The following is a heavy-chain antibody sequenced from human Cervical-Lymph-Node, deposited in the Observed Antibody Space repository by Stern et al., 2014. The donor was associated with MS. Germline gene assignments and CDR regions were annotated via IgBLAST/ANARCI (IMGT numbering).Heavy chain of an antibody. J-gene: IGHJ4*02. V-gene: IGHV1-69*01. Sequence: QVQLVQSGTEVKKPGSSVTVSCKASGGTFSSYAVNWARQAPGQGLEWMGGIIPMSGTAKYAQKFQGRVTVTAAESMSTVYMELSSLRSEDTAVYYCASNLLGYCSGGTCYSDKWGQGTLVTVSA. CDR1: GGTFSSYA. CDR3: ASNLLGYCSGGTCYSDK. D-gene: IGHD2-15*01. CDR2: IIPMSGTA.